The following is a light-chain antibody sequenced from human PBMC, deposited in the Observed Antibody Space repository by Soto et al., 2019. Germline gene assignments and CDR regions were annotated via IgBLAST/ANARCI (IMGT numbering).Light chain of an antibody. J-gene: IGLJ3*02. V-gene: IGLV2-23*01. Sequence: QSALTQPASVSGSPGQSITISCTGTSSDVGSYNLVSWYQQHPGKAPQLMIYEGSQRPSGVSNRFSGSKSGNTASLTIAGPQAEDEDDYDSCSYAGSSTPWVFGGGTKVTVL. CDR1: SSDVGSYNL. CDR3: CSYAGSSTPWV. CDR2: EGS.